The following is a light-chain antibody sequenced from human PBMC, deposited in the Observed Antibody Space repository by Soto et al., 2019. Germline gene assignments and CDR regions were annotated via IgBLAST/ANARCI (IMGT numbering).Light chain of an antibody. J-gene: IGLJ3*02. CDR2: GNR. Sequence: QSVLTQPPSVSGAPGQRVTLSCTGNTSNLGAGYDVHWYQQHPGEAPKLIIFGNRNRPSGVPERFSGSKSGTTASLAITGLQAEDEADYYCQAYDDSLTASVFGGGTKLTVL. V-gene: IGLV1-40*01. CDR3: QAYDDSLTASV. CDR1: TSNLGAGYD.